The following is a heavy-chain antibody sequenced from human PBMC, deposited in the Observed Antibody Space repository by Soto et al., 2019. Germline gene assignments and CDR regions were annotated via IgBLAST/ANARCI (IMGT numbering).Heavy chain of an antibody. CDR1: GGSISGHY. Sequence: PSETLSLTCTVSGGSISGHYWIWIRQSPGKRLEWIGYIFYTGSTNYNPSLDSRVTLSVDTSKNQFSLRLSSVTAADTAVYYCARVGSSGWSPDYWGQGTLVTVSS. CDR3: ARVGSSGWSPDY. D-gene: IGHD6-19*01. V-gene: IGHV4-59*11. J-gene: IGHJ4*02. CDR2: IFYTGST.